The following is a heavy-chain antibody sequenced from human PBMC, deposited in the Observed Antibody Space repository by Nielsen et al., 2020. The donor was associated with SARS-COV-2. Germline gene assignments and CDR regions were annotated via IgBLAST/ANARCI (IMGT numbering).Heavy chain of an antibody. CDR3: ARTAPRGYCSGGSCYSDY. Sequence: ASVNVSCKASGYTFTGYYMHWVRQAPGQGLEWMGWISAYNGNTNYAQKLQGRDTMTTDTSTSTAYMELRSLRSDDTAVYYCARTAPRGYCSGGSCYSDYWGQGTLVTVSS. CDR1: GYTFTGYY. CDR2: ISAYNGNT. V-gene: IGHV1-18*04. J-gene: IGHJ4*02. D-gene: IGHD2-15*01.